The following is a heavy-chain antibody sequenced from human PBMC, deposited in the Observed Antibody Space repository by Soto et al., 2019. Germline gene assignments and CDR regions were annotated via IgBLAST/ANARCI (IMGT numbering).Heavy chain of an antibody. D-gene: IGHD3-10*01. CDR1: GYTFTSYG. CDR3: ARDGYGWDYYYYRMDV. CDR2: ISAYNGNT. Sequence: GASVKVSCKASGYTFTSYGISWVRQAPGQGLEWMGWISAYNGNTNYAQKLQGRVTMTTDTSTSTAYMELRSLRSDDTAVYYCARDGYGWDYYYYRMDVWGQGTTVTVSS. J-gene: IGHJ6*02. V-gene: IGHV1-18*04.